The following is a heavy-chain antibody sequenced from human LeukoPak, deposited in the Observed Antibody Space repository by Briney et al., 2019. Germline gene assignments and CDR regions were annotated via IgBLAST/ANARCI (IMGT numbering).Heavy chain of an antibody. CDR1: GGSISSGGYY. D-gene: IGHD2-15*01. CDR3: AREANIDVVVVAAPRYGMDV. CDR2: IYYSGST. J-gene: IGHJ6*02. V-gene: IGHV4-31*03. Sequence: SETLSLTCTVSGGSISSGGYYWSWIRQHPGKGLEWIGYIYYSGSTYYNPSLKSRATISVDTSKNQFSLKLSSVTAADTAVYYCAREANIDVVVVAAPRYGMDVWGQGTTVTVSS.